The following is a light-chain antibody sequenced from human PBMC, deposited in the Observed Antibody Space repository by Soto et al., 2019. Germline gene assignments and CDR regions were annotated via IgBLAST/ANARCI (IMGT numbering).Light chain of an antibody. V-gene: IGKV1-6*01. J-gene: IGKJ2*01. CDR2: GTS. CDR1: QDIRND. CDR3: LQDYIYPYA. Sequence: AIQMTQSPSSLSVSVGDRITITCRASQDIRNDLGWYQQKPGKAPKLLIYGTSNLQSGVPSRFSGSGSGTDFTLTISRLQPEDFATYYCLQDYIYPYAFGQGNKLEIK.